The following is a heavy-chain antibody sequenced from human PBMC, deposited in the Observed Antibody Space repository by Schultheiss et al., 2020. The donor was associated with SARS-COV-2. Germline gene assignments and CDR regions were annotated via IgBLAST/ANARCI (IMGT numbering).Heavy chain of an antibody. CDR1: GFTFSSYS. Sequence: GGSLRLSCAASGFTFSSYSMNWVRQAPGKGLEWVSYISSSGSTIYYPDSVKGRFTISRDNAKNSLYLQMNSLRAEDTAVYYCARTMTGPPFDYWGQGTLVTVSS. J-gene: IGHJ4*02. CDR2: ISSSGSTI. CDR3: ARTMTGPPFDY. V-gene: IGHV3-48*04. D-gene: IGHD3-9*01.